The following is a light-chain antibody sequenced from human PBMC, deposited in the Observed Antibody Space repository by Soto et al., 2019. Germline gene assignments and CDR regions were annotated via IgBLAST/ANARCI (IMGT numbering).Light chain of an antibody. V-gene: IGLV2-14*01. CDR1: SSDVGGYNY. J-gene: IGLJ2*01. CDR3: CSYTSSIAV. Sequence: QSALTQPASVSGSPGQSITISCTGTSSDVGGYNYVSWYQQHPGKAPKLMIYDVSNRPSGVSNRFSGSKSGNTASLTISGLQAEDEADYYCCSYTSSIAVFGGGTQLTVL. CDR2: DVS.